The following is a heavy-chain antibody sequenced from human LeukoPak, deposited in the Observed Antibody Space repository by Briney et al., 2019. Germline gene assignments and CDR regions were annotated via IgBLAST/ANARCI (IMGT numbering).Heavy chain of an antibody. CDR3: AKNSDYGSGSYSYYYYYMDV. CDR1: GFSFRSYG. J-gene: IGHJ6*03. V-gene: IGHV3-30*02. Sequence: PGGSLRLSCVASGFSFRSYGMHWVRQAPGKGLEWVAFIRYDGSNKDYADSVKGQFTISRDNSKNTLYLQMNSLRAEDSAVYYCAKNSDYGSGSYSYYYYYMDVWGKGTTVTVSS. CDR2: IRYDGSNK. D-gene: IGHD3-10*01.